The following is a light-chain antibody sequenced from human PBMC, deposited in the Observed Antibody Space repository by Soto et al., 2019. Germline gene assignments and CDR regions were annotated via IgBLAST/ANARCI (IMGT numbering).Light chain of an antibody. CDR3: QPYNNWSPT. J-gene: IGKJ1*01. CDR2: GSS. Sequence: EIVMTQSPPTLSVAPGERASLSCRASQRGISNLAWEQQKPGQAPSLLIYGSSTRATGIAGRFSGSGSGTESTLTISILQSENFSIYYCQPYNNWSPTFVYGTKVDIK. CDR1: QRGISN. V-gene: IGKV3-15*01.